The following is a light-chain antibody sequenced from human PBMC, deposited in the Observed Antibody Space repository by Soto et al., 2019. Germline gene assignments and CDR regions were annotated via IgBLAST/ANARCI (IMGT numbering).Light chain of an antibody. J-gene: IGKJ4*01. Sequence: DIQMTLSPSSLSASVGDRVTITCQASQDITNDLNWYQQKPGKAPKVLIYEASNLETGVPSRFSGSGSGTDFTFTISSLQPEDIATYFCQQYDNVPLTFGGGTKVEIK. CDR2: EAS. CDR1: QDITND. CDR3: QQYDNVPLT. V-gene: IGKV1-33*01.